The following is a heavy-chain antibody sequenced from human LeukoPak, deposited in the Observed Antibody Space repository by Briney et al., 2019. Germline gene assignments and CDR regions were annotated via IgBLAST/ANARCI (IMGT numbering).Heavy chain of an antibody. CDR1: GFTFGDHA. V-gene: IGHV3-49*04. Sequence: RSLRLSCTGSGFTFGDHAMSWVRQAPGKGLEWVGFIRSKAYRGTTEYAASVKGRFTISRDDSASIAYLQMNSLKTEGTAVYYCARGPIQLWIHNAMDVWGQGTTVTVSS. J-gene: IGHJ6*02. CDR3: ARGPIQLWIHNAMDV. D-gene: IGHD1-1*01. CDR2: IRSKAYRGTT.